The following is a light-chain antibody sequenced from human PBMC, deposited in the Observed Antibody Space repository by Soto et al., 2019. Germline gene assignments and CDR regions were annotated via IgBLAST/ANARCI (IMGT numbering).Light chain of an antibody. CDR3: QSYDSSLSAWV. Sequence: QSVLTQPPSVSGAPGQRVTISCTGSSSNIGAGYDVHWYQQLPGTAPKLLIYGNSNRPSGVPDRFSGSKSGTSASLANTGLQAEDEADYHQSYDSSLSAWVFGGGTKVTVL. J-gene: IGLJ3*02. V-gene: IGLV1-40*01. CDR2: GNS. CDR1: SSNIGAGYD.